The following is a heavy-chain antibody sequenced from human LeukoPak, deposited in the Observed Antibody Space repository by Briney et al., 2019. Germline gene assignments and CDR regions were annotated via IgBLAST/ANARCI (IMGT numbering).Heavy chain of an antibody. CDR2: IHNSGTT. V-gene: IGHV4-34*01. D-gene: IGHD3-10*01. CDR3: ARRYYYNLGSFPFDF. J-gene: IGHJ4*02. CDR1: GGPFSGYF. Sequence: TSETLSLTCAVSGGPFSGYFWSWIRQSSGKGLEWIGEIHNSGTTNYNPSLDSRVTISEDTSKDQFYLNLSSVTAADTAVYYCARRYYYNLGSFPFDFWGQGTLVTVSS.